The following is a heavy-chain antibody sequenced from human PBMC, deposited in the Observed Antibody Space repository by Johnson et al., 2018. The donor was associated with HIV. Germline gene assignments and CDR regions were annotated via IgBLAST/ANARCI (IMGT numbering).Heavy chain of an antibody. D-gene: IGHD3-10*01. CDR2: ISWDGGNT. J-gene: IGHJ3*02. Sequence: VQLVESGGGVVQPGRSLRLSCAASGFTFGDYGMSWVRQAPGKGLEWVSLISWDGGNTYYGDSVRGRFSISRDNSKKSLYLQMNSLRAEDTAFYYCAKDSDTYYFGSGDGFDIWGQGTMVTVSS. V-gene: IGHV3-43D*03. CDR1: GFTFGDYG. CDR3: AKDSDTYYFGSGDGFDI.